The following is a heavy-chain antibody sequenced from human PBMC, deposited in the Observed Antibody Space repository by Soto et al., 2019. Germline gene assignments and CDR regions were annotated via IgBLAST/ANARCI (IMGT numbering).Heavy chain of an antibody. J-gene: IGHJ3*02. Sequence: GGSLRLSCAASGFTFSDYYMSWIRQAPGKGLEWVSYISSSGSTIYYADSVKGRFTISRDNAKNSLYLQMNSLRAEDTAVYYCAREGYYGSGSYYVFSYAFDIWAQGTMVTVSS. V-gene: IGHV3-11*01. CDR2: ISSSGSTI. CDR3: AREGYYGSGSYYVFSYAFDI. D-gene: IGHD3-10*01. CDR1: GFTFSDYY.